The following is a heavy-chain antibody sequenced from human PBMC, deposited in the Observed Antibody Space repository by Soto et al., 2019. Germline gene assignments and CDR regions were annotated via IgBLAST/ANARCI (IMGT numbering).Heavy chain of an antibody. J-gene: IGHJ6*02. CDR2: IIPIFGTA. V-gene: IGHV1-69*01. D-gene: IGHD4-4*01. CDR3: ARDGRGTVTTADYYYYGMDV. Sequence: QVQLVQSGAEVKKPGSSVKVSCKASGGTFSSYAISWVRQAPGQGLEWMGGIIPIFGTANYAQKFQGRVTITADESTSTAYMELSSPRSEDTAVYYCARDGRGTVTTADYYYYGMDVWGQGTTVTVSS. CDR1: GGTFSSYA.